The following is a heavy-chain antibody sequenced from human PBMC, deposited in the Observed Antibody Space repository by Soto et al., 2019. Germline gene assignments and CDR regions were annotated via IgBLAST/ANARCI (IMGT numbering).Heavy chain of an antibody. V-gene: IGHV4-59*01. CDR1: GGSISSYY. D-gene: IGHD2-2*01. CDR2: IYYSGST. Sequence: SETLSLTCTVSGGSISSYYWSWIRQPPGKGLEWIGYIYYSGSTNYNPSLKSRVTTSVDTSKNQFSLKLSSVTAADTAVYYCARGIVVVPAFFEYWGQGTLVTVSS. J-gene: IGHJ4*02. CDR3: ARGIVVVPAFFEY.